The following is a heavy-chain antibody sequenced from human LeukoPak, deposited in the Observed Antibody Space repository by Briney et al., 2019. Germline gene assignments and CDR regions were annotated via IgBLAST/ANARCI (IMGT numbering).Heavy chain of an antibody. V-gene: IGHV4-34*01. CDR1: GGSFSGYY. D-gene: IGHD2-15*01. CDR3: VGEDSGGHRFDY. J-gene: IGHJ4*02. CDR2: INHSGST. Sequence: SETLSLTCAVYGGSFSGYYWSWIRQPPGKGLEWIGEINHSGSTNYNPSLKSRVTISVDTSKNQFSLKLSSVTAADTAVYYCVGEDSGGHRFDYWGQGTLVTVSS.